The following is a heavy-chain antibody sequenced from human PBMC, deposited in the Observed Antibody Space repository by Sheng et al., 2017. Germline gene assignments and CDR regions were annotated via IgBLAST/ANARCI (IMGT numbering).Heavy chain of an antibody. V-gene: IGHV3-48*03. Sequence: EVQLVESGGGLVQPGGSLRLSCAASGFTFSNYEMKWVRQAPGKGLEWVSYISSSGGAMYYADSVRGRFTISRDNAKKSLYLQMNSLRAEDTAVYYCARALNSGYDFYYWG. CDR3: ARALNSGYDFYY. CDR2: ISSSGGAM. J-gene: IGHJ4*01. CDR1: GFTFSNYE. D-gene: IGHD5-12*01.